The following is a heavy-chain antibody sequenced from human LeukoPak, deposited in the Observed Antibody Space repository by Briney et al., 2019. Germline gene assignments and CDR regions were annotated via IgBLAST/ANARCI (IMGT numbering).Heavy chain of an antibody. CDR1: GGTFSSYA. CDR3: ARSITIFGVVISRYYGMDV. CDR2: IIPIFGTA. D-gene: IGHD3-3*01. Sequence: ASVKVSCKASGGTFSSYAISWVRQAPGQGLEWMGGIIPIFGTANYAQKFQGRVTITADESTSTAYMELSSLRSEDTAVYYCARSITIFGVVISRYYGMDVWGQGTTVTVSS. V-gene: IGHV1-69*13. J-gene: IGHJ6*02.